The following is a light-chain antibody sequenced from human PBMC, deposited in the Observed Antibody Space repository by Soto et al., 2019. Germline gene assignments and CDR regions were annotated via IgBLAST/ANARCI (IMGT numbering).Light chain of an antibody. V-gene: IGLV2-11*01. CDR2: DVS. CDR3: CSYAGKYYV. Sequence: QSVLTQPRSVSGSPGQSVTISCTGTSIDVGGYKYVSWYQQHPGKAPKLMIYDVSKRPSGVPDRFSGSKSGNTASLTISGLQAEDEADYYCCSYAGKYYVFGTGTKVTVL. CDR1: SIDVGGYKY. J-gene: IGLJ1*01.